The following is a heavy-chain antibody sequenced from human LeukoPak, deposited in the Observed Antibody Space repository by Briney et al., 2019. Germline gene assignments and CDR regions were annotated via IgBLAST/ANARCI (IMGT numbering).Heavy chain of an antibody. CDR1: GYTFTNYY. J-gene: IGHJ4*02. CDR3: ARGSALMVPSAKVPFDY. Sequence: ASVKVSCKPSGYTFTNYYIHWVRQAPGQGLEWMGVIKPSGSYTNYAQRFQGRVTMTRDTSTSTVYMELNSLRSEDTALYYCARGSALMVPSAKVPFDYWGQGTLVTVSS. D-gene: IGHD2-8*01. V-gene: IGHV1-46*01. CDR2: IKPSGSYT.